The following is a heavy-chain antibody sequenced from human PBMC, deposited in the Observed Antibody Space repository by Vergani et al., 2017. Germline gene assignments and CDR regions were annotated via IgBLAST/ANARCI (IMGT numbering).Heavy chain of an antibody. CDR3: ARVGDPATRNDAFDI. V-gene: IGHV4-39*07. D-gene: IGHD2-2*01. J-gene: IGHJ3*02. CDR2: IYYSGST. Sequence: QLQLQESGPGLVKPSETLSLTCTVSGGSISSSSYYWGWIRQPPGKGLEWIGSIYYSGSTYYNPSLKSRVTISVDTSKNQFSLKLSSVTAADTAVYYCARVGDPATRNDAFDIWGQGTMVTVSS. CDR1: GGSISSSSYY.